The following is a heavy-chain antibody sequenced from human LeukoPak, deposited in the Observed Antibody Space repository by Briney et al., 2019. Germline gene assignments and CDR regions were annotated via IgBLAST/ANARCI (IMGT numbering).Heavy chain of an antibody. V-gene: IGHV1-8*01. Sequence: ASVTVSCKSSGYTFTSYDINWVRQATGQGLEWMGWMNPNSGNTGYAQKFQGRVTMTRNTSISTAYMELSSLRSEDTAVYYCARQAYNWNEVWFDPWGQGTLVTVSS. CDR1: GYTFTSYD. D-gene: IGHD1-20*01. J-gene: IGHJ5*02. CDR3: ARQAYNWNEVWFDP. CDR2: MNPNSGNT.